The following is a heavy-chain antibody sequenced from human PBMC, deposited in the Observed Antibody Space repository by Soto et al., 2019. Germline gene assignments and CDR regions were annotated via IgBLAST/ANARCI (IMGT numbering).Heavy chain of an antibody. D-gene: IGHD6-19*01. Sequence: SVKVSCKASGGTFSSYAISWVRQAPGQGLEWMGWIIPIFGTANYAQKFQGRVTITADESTSTAYMELSSLRSEDTAVYYFAGDNIAVAGTGFFYYDMDVWGQGTTVTVSS. CDR2: IIPIFGTA. J-gene: IGHJ6*02. V-gene: IGHV1-69*13. CDR1: GGTFSSYA. CDR3: AGDNIAVAGTGFFYYDMDV.